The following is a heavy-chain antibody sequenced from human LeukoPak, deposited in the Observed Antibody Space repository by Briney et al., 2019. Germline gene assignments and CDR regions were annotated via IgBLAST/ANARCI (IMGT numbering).Heavy chain of an antibody. CDR2: IYYSGST. CDR3: ARVSPNDAFDI. J-gene: IGHJ3*02. Sequence: SETLSLTCTVSGGSISSYYWSWIRQPPGKGLEWIGYIYYSGSTNYSPSLKSRVTISVDTSKNQFSLKLSSVTAADTAVYYCARVSPNDAFDIWGQGTMVTVSS. CDR1: GGSISSYY. V-gene: IGHV4-59*01.